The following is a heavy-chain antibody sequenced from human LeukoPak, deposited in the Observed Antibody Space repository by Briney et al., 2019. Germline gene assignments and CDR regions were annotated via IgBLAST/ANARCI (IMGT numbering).Heavy chain of an antibody. Sequence: GGSLRLSCAASGFTFGSYWMSWVRQAPGKGLEWAANIKEDGSDKYYVDSVKGRFTISRDNAKNSLYLQMNSLRAEDTAVYYCARDTARINLGYFDFWGQGSLVTVSS. CDR3: ARDTARINLGYFDF. CDR2: IKEDGSDK. D-gene: IGHD5-18*01. CDR1: GFTFGSYW. V-gene: IGHV3-7*01. J-gene: IGHJ4*02.